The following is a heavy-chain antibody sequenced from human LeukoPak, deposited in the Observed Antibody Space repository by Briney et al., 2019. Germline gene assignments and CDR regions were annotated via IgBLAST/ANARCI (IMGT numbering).Heavy chain of an antibody. CDR3: AKDSDTAMVTGFSR. Sequence: GGSLRLSCAASGFTFSTYVMSWVRQAPGKGLEWVSSLSGSGGTSFYADSVKGRFTISRDNSKNTLYLQMNSLRAEDTAVYYCAKDSDTAMVTGFSRWGQGTLVTVSS. V-gene: IGHV3-23*01. CDR2: LSGSGGTS. D-gene: IGHD5-18*01. J-gene: IGHJ4*02. CDR1: GFTFSTYV.